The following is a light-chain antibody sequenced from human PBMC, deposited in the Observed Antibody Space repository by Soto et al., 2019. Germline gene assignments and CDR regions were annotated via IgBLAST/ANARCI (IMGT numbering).Light chain of an antibody. CDR2: EVS. CDR3: SSYTSSSTLV. V-gene: IGLV2-14*01. CDR1: SSDVGGYNY. J-gene: IGLJ3*02. Sequence: QAVVTQPASVSGSPGQSITISCTGTSSDVGGYNYVSWYQQHPGKAPKLMIYEVSNRPSGVSNRFSGSKSGNTASLTISGLLAEDEADYYCSSYTSSSTLVFGGGTKVTVL.